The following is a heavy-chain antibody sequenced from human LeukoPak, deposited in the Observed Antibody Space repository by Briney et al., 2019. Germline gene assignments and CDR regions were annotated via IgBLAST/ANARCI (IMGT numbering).Heavy chain of an antibody. CDR1: GYPFDNFG. CDR3: ARDRVGGDLTGVSLY. Sequence: ASVKVSCKASGYPFDNFGLTWVRQAPGQGLEWMGWISAYNGNTHYAQKFRGRLTLTTETSTSTAYLELRSLKSDNTAVYYCARDRVGGDLTGVSLYWGQGTLVTVSS. D-gene: IGHD4-17*01. V-gene: IGHV1-18*01. J-gene: IGHJ4*01. CDR2: ISAYNGNT.